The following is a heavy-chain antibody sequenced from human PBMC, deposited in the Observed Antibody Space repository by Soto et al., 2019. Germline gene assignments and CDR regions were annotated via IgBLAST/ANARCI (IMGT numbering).Heavy chain of an antibody. CDR1: GFTFDDYT. Sequence: PGGSLRLSCAASGFTFDDYTMHWVRQAPGKGLEWVSLISWDGGSTYYADSVKGRFTISRDNSKNSLYLQMNSLRTEDTALYYCAKDGAVVAATPSFAPQIHYYGMDVWGQGTTVTVSS. CDR3: AKDGAVVAATPSFAPQIHYYGMDV. D-gene: IGHD2-15*01. CDR2: ISWDGGST. J-gene: IGHJ6*02. V-gene: IGHV3-43*01.